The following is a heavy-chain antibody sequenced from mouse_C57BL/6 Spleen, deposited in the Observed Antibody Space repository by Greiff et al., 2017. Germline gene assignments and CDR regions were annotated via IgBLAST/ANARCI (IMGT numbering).Heavy chain of an antibody. D-gene: IGHD2-5*01. Sequence: QVHVKQPGAELVRPGSSVKLSCKASGYTFTSYWMHWVKQRPIQGLEWIGNIDPSDSETHYNQKFKDKATLTVDKSSSTAYMQLSSLTSEDSAVYYCARDSNYYFDYWGQGTTLTVSS. V-gene: IGHV1-52*01. CDR3: ARDSNYYFDY. J-gene: IGHJ2*01. CDR1: GYTFTSYW. CDR2: IDPSDSET.